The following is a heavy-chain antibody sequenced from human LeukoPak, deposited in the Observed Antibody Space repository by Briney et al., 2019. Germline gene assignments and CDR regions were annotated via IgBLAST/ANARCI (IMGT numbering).Heavy chain of an antibody. V-gene: IGHV3-66*03. CDR1: GFTVSSNY. CDR2: IYSCGST. D-gene: IGHD6-6*01. Sequence: PGGSLRLSCAASGFTVSSNYMSWVRQAPGKGLEWVSVIYSCGSTYYADSVKGRFTISRDNSKNTLYLQMNSLRAEDTAVYYCARVEYSSFDYWGQGTLVTVSS. CDR3: ARVEYSSFDY. J-gene: IGHJ4*02.